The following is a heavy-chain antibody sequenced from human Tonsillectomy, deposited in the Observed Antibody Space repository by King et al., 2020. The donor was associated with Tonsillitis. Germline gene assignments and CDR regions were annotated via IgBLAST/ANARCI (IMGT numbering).Heavy chain of an antibody. J-gene: IGHJ3*02. V-gene: IGHV3-23*04. CDR1: GFTFSSCA. D-gene: IGHD6-13*01. CDR2: ISDSGGNT. CDR3: AKGTYSSSWYAFNI. Sequence: VQLVESGGGFVQPGGSLRLSCAASGFTFSSCAMSWVRQAPGKGLEWVLGISDSGGNTYYADSVKGRFTGSRDNSKNTLYLQMNSLRAEDTAVYYCAKGTYSSSWYAFNIWGQGTMVTVSS.